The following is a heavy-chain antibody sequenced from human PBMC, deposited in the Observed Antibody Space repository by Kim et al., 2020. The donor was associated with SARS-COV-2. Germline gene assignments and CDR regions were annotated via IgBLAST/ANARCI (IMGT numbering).Heavy chain of an antibody. D-gene: IGHD6-19*01. CDR3: AQDHPSSGWPTFDS. J-gene: IGHJ4*02. V-gene: IGHV3-23*05. CDR1: GFTFSRRA. Sequence: GGSLRLSCAASGFTFSRRAMSWVRQVPVKGLEWIASVNNNNNPYYADSVKGRFTVSRDITKDTLYLQMNILRADDTALYYCAQDHPSSGWPTFDSWGQGT. CDR2: VNNNNNP.